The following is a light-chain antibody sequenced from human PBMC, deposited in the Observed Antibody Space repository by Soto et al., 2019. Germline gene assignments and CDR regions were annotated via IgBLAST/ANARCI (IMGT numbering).Light chain of an antibody. CDR2: KAS. CDR1: QTIGTW. CDR3: QQYNDLST. V-gene: IGKV1-5*03. Sequence: DIQMTQSPSTLSASVGDTLTIPCRASQTIGTWLAWYQQTPAKAPQLLIYKASTLESGVPSRFSGGGSGTEFTITISSLKADDSATYYCQQYNDLSTFGGGTKVDIK. J-gene: IGKJ4*01.